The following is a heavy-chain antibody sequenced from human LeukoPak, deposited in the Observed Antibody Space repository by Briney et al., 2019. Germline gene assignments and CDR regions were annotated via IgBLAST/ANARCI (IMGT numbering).Heavy chain of an antibody. CDR2: IIPIFGTA. V-gene: IGHV1-69*13. D-gene: IGHD2-15*01. CDR3: ASFYCSGGSCYYLQH. Sequence: SVKVSCKASGGTFSSYAISWVRQAPGQGLEWMGGIIPIFGTANYAQKFQGRVTITADESTSTAYMELSSLRSEDTAVYYCASFYCSGGSCYYLQHWGQGTLVTVSS. J-gene: IGHJ1*01. CDR1: GGTFSSYA.